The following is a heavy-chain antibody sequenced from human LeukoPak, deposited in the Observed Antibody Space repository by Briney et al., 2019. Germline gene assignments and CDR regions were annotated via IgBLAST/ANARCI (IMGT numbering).Heavy chain of an antibody. CDR3: ARGVDTAIPPLYYFDY. V-gene: IGHV1-24*01. D-gene: IGHD5-18*01. CDR1: GYTLTELS. Sequence: ASVKVSCKVSGYTLTELSMHWVRQAPGKGLEWMGGFDPEDGETIYAQKFQGRVTITADESTSTAYMELSSLRSEDPAVYYCARGVDTAIPPLYYFDYWGQGTLVTVSS. J-gene: IGHJ4*02. CDR2: FDPEDGET.